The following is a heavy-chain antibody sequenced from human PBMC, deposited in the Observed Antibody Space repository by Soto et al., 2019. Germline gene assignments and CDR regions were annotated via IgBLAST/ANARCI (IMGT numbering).Heavy chain of an antibody. CDR3: ARDRLDFASRAAWFDP. J-gene: IGHJ5*02. CDR2: IYYSGHT. V-gene: IGHV4-31*03. Sequence: SETLSLTCTVSGGSISSGGSYWSWIRQRPGKGLEWIGYIYYSGHTYYNPSLTSRVTISLDTSRNQFSLSLNSVTAADTAVYFCARDRLDFASRAAWFDPWGQGSLVTAPQ. CDR1: GGSISSGGSY. D-gene: IGHD2-2*01.